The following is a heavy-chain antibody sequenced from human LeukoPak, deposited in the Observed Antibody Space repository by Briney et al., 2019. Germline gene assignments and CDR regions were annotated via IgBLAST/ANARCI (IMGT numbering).Heavy chain of an antibody. V-gene: IGHV3-33*01. J-gene: IGHJ4*02. D-gene: IGHD3-22*01. CDR3: ARGVDYYDSSGTIDY. CDR1: GFTFSSYA. CDR2: VWYDGSKT. Sequence: GGSLRLSCAASGFTFSSYAMHWVRQAPGKGLEWVAVVWYDGSKTYSADSVKGRITISRDDSKNTLYLQKNSLRAEDTAVYYCARGVDYYDSSGTIDYWGQGTLVTVSS.